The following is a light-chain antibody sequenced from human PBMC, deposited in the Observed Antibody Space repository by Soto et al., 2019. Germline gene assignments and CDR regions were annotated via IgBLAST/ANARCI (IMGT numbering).Light chain of an antibody. CDR3: QQYTNYPCT. CDR1: QSISSW. V-gene: IGKV1-5*01. Sequence: DIQMTQSPPTLSASVGDRVTITCRASQSISSWLAWYQQRPGKAPNLLIYDVSSLESGVPSRFSGSGSGTEFTLTISILQPDDFATYYCQQYTNYPCTFGQGTKVEIK. J-gene: IGKJ1*01. CDR2: DVS.